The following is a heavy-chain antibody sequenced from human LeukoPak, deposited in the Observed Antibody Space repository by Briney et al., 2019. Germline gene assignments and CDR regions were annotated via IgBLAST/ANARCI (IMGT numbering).Heavy chain of an antibody. Sequence: PGGSLRLSCAASGFTFSSYSMNWVRQAPGKGLEWVSSISSSSSYIYYADSVKGRFTISRDNAKNSLYLQMSSLRAEDTAVYYCARGRLAARPGWFDPWGQGTLVTVSS. CDR3: ARGRLAARPGWFDP. CDR1: GFTFSSYS. CDR2: ISSSSSYI. D-gene: IGHD6-6*01. V-gene: IGHV3-21*01. J-gene: IGHJ5*02.